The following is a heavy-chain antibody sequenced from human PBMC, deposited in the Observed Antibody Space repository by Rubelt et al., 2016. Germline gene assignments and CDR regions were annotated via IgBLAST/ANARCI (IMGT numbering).Heavy chain of an antibody. Sequence: QVQLQQWGAGLFKPSETLSLTCAVFGGSFRGFSRSWIRPPPGKGLAWIGDINHSGSTTSNPSLKSRVTTPRETSKRHFSLKLSSVTAADTAGYYCAGEYGMDVWGQGTTVTVSS. V-gene: IGHV4-34*02. CDR3: AGEYGMDV. D-gene: IGHD2/OR15-2a*01. J-gene: IGHJ6*02. CDR2: INHSGST. CDR1: GGSFRGFS.